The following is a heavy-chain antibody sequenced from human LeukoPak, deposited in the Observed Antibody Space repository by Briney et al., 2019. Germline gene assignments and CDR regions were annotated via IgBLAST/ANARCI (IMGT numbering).Heavy chain of an antibody. V-gene: IGHV3-48*04. Sequence: PGGSLRLSCAASGLTFSSYSMTWVRQAPGKGLEWVSYINSGSTIIYYVDSVKGRFTISRDNAKNSLYLQMNSLRAEDTAVYYCAKGPVVIAAAGTGYWGQGTLVTVSS. J-gene: IGHJ4*02. CDR1: GLTFSSYS. D-gene: IGHD6-13*01. CDR2: INSGSTII. CDR3: AKGPVVIAAAGTGY.